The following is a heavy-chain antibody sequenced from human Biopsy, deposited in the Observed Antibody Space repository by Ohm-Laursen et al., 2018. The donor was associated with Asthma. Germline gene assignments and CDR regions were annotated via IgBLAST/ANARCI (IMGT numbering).Heavy chain of an antibody. D-gene: IGHD7-27*01. J-gene: IGHJ4*02. CDR3: ARHWDWGSFFDY. Sequence: SDTLSLTCTVSGGSIISSSWWSWIRQPPGKGLEWMGSISYTGSAYHNPSLKSRVTISVDTSKNHFSLKLSSVTAADTAVYYCARHWDWGSFFDYWGQGTPVTVSS. V-gene: IGHV4-39*01. CDR1: GGSIISSSW. CDR2: ISYTGSA.